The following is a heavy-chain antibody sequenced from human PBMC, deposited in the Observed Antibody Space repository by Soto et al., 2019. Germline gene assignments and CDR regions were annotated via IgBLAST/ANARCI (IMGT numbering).Heavy chain of an antibody. D-gene: IGHD6-13*01. CDR1: GGSFSGYY. CDR3: ARAHQQLGADY. CDR2: INHSGST. V-gene: IGHV4-34*01. J-gene: IGHJ4*02. Sequence: SETLSLTCAVYGGSFSGYYWSWIRQPPGKGLEWIGEINHSGSTNYNPSLKSRVTISVDTSKNQFSLKLSSVTAADTAVYYCARAHQQLGADYWGQGTLVTVSS.